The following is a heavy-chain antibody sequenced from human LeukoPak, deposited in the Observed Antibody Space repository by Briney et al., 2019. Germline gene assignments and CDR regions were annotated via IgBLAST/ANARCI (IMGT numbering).Heavy chain of an antibody. J-gene: IGHJ4*02. D-gene: IGHD3-3*01. Sequence: NSGGSLRLSCAASGFTFSSYSMNWVRQAPGKGLEWVSSISSSSSYIYYADSVKGRFTISRDNAKNSLYLQMNSLRAEDTAVYYCASWIGNIDYWGQGTLVTVSS. CDR2: ISSSSSYI. CDR3: ASWIGNIDY. CDR1: GFTFSSYS. V-gene: IGHV3-21*01.